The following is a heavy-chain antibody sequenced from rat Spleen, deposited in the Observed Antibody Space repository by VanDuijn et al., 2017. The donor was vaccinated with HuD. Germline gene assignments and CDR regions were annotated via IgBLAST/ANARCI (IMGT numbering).Heavy chain of an antibody. CDR1: GFTFSDYT. V-gene: IGHV5-22*01. Sequence: EVQLVESGGGLVQPGRPLKLSCSASGFTFSDYTMAWVRQAPKKGLEWVASIKHEDFTPYYGDSVMGRFTISRDDGESTLYLQMNSLRSEDTATYYCVRLYNNHGYWYFDFWGPGTMVTVSS. CDR3: VRLYNNHGYWYFDF. CDR2: IKHEDFTP. D-gene: IGHD1-5*01. J-gene: IGHJ1*01.